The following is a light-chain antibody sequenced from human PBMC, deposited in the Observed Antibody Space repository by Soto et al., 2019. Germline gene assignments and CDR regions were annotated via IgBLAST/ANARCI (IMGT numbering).Light chain of an antibody. J-gene: IGKJ1*01. V-gene: IGKV3-20*01. CDR3: QQYGSSPRT. CDR1: QSVSNSY. Sequence: EIVLTQSPGTLSLSPGERATLSCRASQSVSNSYLAWYQQKPGQAPRLLIYDASNRATGIPDRFSGSASGTDFTLTINRLEPDDFAVYYCQQYGSSPRTFGQGTKVEIK. CDR2: DAS.